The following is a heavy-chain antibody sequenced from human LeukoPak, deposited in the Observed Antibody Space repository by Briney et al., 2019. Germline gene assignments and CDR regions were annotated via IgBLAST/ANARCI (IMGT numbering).Heavy chain of an antibody. CDR1: GFTVSNKY. D-gene: IGHD3-22*01. CDR3: AKDDSSGYYHDY. J-gene: IGHJ4*02. CDR2: IYSDGRT. Sequence: PGGSLRLSCAASGFTVSNKYVTWVRQAPGKGLEWVSLIYSDGRTYYADSVKGRCTISRDNSKNTLYLQMNSLRAEDTAVYYCAKDDSSGYYHDYWGQGTLVTVSS. V-gene: IGHV3-53*01.